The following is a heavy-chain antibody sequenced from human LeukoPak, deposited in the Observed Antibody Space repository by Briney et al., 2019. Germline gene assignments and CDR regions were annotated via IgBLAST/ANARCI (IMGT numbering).Heavy chain of an antibody. CDR3: ARAYDYGDRDDPEYYYYYGMDV. V-gene: IGHV4-39*07. D-gene: IGHD4-17*01. J-gene: IGHJ6*02. Sequence: SETLSLTCTVSGGSISSSSYYWGWIRQPPGKGLEWIGSIYYSGSTYYNPSLKSRVTISVDTSKNQFSLKLSSVTAADTAVYYCARAYDYGDRDDPEYYYYYGMDVWGQGTTVTVSS. CDR1: GGSISSSSYY. CDR2: IYYSGST.